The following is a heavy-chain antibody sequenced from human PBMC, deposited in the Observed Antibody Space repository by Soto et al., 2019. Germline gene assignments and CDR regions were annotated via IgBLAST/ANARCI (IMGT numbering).Heavy chain of an antibody. CDR2: ISYDGSNK. CDR3: ARGPNWNYYYGMDV. Sequence: VGSLRLSCAASGFTFSSYAMHWVRQAPGKGLEWVAVISYDGSNKYYADSVKGRFTISRDNSKNTLYLQMNSLRAEDTAVYYCARGPNWNYYYGMDVWGQGTTVTVSS. V-gene: IGHV3-30-3*01. D-gene: IGHD1-1*01. CDR1: GFTFSSYA. J-gene: IGHJ6*02.